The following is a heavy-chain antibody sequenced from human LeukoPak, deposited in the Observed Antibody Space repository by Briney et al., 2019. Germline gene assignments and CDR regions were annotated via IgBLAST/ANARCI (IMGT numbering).Heavy chain of an antibody. CDR2: IYYSGST. D-gene: IGHD4-17*01. Sequence: KASETLSLTCTVSGGSISSYYWSWIRQPPGKGLEWIGYIYYSGSTNYNPSLKSRVTISVDTSKNQFSLKLSSVTAADTAVYYCARAVTTINAFDIWGQGTMVTVSS. CDR3: ARAVTTINAFDI. V-gene: IGHV4-59*01. J-gene: IGHJ3*02. CDR1: GGSISSYY.